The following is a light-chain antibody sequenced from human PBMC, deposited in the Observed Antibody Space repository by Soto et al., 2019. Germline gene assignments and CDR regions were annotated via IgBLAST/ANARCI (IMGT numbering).Light chain of an antibody. CDR2: KSS. CDR1: QSINSF. CDR3: QQYNSFPWT. J-gene: IGKJ1*01. Sequence: DIQMTQSPSSLSASVGDRVTITCRAGQSINSFLNWYQQKPGKAPKLLIYKSSTLKSGVPSRFSGSGSGTEFTLTIRNLQPDYFATYYCQQYNSFPWTFGLGTKVDIK. V-gene: IGKV1-5*03.